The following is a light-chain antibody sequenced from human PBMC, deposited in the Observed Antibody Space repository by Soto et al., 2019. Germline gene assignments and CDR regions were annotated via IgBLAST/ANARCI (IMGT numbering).Light chain of an antibody. CDR1: QNVYTN. J-gene: IGKJ1*01. CDR3: QQNKDWPGT. Sequence: ETVMTQSPATLSVSPGETATLSCRASQNVYTNLAWYQQKPGQAPRLLIYSASRGATGFPARFSGSGSGTEFTLTISSLQSEDFGVYYCQQNKDWPGTFGQGTKVDIK. V-gene: IGKV3-15*01. CDR2: SAS.